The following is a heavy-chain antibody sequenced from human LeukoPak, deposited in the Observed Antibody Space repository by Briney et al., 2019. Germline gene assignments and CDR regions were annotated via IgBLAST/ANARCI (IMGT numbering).Heavy chain of an antibody. CDR2: IYYSGST. CDR3: ARCSGYDGSLYYFDY. D-gene: IGHD5-12*01. V-gene: IGHV4-31*03. CDR1: GGSISSGGYY. J-gene: IGHJ4*02. Sequence: SQTLSLTCTVSGGSISSGGYYWSWIRQHPGKGLEWIGYIYYSGSTYYNPSLKSRVTISVDTSKNQFSLKLSSVTAADTAVYCCARCSGYDGSLYYFDYWGQGTLVTVSS.